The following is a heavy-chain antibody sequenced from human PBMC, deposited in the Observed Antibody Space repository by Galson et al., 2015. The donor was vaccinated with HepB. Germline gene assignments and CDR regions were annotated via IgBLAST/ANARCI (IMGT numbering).Heavy chain of an antibody. D-gene: IGHD3-16*01. V-gene: IGHV3-48*01. CDR2: FSTSSSII. CDR3: VRDGGDSNFDY. Sequence: SLRLSCAASGFTFSSYSMNWVRQAPGKGLEWVSYFSTSSSIIYYADSVKGRFTISRDNAKKSLYLQMNSLRAEDTAVYFCVRDGGDSNFDYWGQGTLVTVSS. CDR1: GFTFSSYS. J-gene: IGHJ4*02.